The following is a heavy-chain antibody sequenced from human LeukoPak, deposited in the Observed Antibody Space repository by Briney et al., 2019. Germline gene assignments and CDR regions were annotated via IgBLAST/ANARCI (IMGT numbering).Heavy chain of an antibody. CDR3: ARAGYYRFDY. J-gene: IGHJ4*02. V-gene: IGHV3-74*01. CDR2: INSDASTT. Sequence: GGSLRLSCVASGFTFSSYWMHWVRQDPRKGLVWVSRINSDASTTNYVDSVKGRFTMSRDNAKNTLYLQMNSLGAEDTAVYYCARAGYYRFDYWGQGTQVTVSS. CDR1: GFTFSSYW. D-gene: IGHD4-11*01.